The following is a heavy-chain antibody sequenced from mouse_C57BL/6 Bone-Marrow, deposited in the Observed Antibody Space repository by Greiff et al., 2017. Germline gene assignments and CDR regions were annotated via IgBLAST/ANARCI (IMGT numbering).Heavy chain of an antibody. CDR3: AAYYSKVEVDY. V-gene: IGHV6-3*01. J-gene: IGHJ2*01. Sequence: EVQLMESGGGLVQPGGSMKLSCVASGFTFSNYWMNWVRQSPEKGLEWVAQIRLKADNYATHYAESVKGRFTISRDDSNSGVYLQMNNLKAKDTGIYYCAAYYSKVEVDYWGQGTTLTVSS. CDR2: IRLKADNYAT. CDR1: GFTFSNYW. D-gene: IGHD2-5*01.